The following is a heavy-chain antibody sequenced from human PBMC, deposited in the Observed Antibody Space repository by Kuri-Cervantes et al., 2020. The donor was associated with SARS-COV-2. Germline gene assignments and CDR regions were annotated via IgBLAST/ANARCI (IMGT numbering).Heavy chain of an antibody. Sequence: GESLKISCAASGFTFSNYAMTWVRQAPGKGLEWVSTVSGGGGYTYYADSVKGRFTISRDNAKNSLYLQMNSLRDEDTAVYYCARCARLRWDFDYWGQGTLVTVSS. CDR1: GFTFSNYA. D-gene: IGHD4-23*01. J-gene: IGHJ4*02. CDR3: ARCARLRWDFDY. V-gene: IGHV3-21*01. CDR2: VSGGGGYT.